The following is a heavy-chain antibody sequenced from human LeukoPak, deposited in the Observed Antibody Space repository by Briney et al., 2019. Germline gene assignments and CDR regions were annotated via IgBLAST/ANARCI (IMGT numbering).Heavy chain of an antibody. CDR1: GFTFSSYA. V-gene: IGHV3-30*04. CDR3: ARDEGTGGGLDY. D-gene: IGHD1-26*01. CDR2: ISYDGSNK. Sequence: GGSLRLSCAASGFTFSSYAMHWVRQAPGKGLEWVAVISYDGSNKYYADSVKGRFTISRDNSKNTLYLQMNSLRAEDTAVYYCARDEGTGGGLDYWGQGTLVTVSS. J-gene: IGHJ4*02.